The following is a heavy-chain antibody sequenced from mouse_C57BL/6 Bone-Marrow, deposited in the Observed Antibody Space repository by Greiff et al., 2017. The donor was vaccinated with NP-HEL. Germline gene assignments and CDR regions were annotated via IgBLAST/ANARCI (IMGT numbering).Heavy chain of an antibody. CDR2: IDPEDGET. V-gene: IGHV14-2*01. Sequence: EVQRVESGAELVKPGASVKLSCTASGFNINDYYMHWVKQRTEQGLEWIGRIDPEDGETKYAPKFQGKATIPADTSSNTAYLQLSSLTSEYTAVYYCARDYGSFYYYAVDYWGQGTSVTVSS. CDR1: GFNINDYY. D-gene: IGHD1-1*01. J-gene: IGHJ4*01. CDR3: ARDYGSFYYYAVDY.